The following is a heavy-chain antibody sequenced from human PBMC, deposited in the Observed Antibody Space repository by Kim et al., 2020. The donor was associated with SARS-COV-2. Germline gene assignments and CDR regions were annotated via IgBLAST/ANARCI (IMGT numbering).Heavy chain of an antibody. J-gene: IGHJ5*02. CDR1: GFTFSNYE. D-gene: IGHD1-1*01. CDR2: ISSSGTSM. CDR3: ATLSRTLSPP. V-gene: IGHV3-48*03. Sequence: GGSLRLSCVASGFTFSNYEINWVRQAPGKGLEWVSYISSSGTSMYYADSVKGRFTISRDNAKNSLHLQMNSLRAEDTAVYYCATLSRTLSPPWGQGTLVTVSS.